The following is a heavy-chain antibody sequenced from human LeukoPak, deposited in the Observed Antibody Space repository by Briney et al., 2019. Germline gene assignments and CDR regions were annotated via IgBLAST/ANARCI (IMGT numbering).Heavy chain of an antibody. CDR3: ARGARVTIFGVVYDEDAFDI. Sequence: SETLSLTCAVYGGSFSGYYWSWIRQPPGKGLEWIGEINHSGSTNYNPSLKSRVTISVDTSKNQFSLKLSSVTAEDTAVYYCARGARVTIFGVVYDEDAFDIWGQGTMVTVSS. V-gene: IGHV4-34*01. CDR2: INHSGST. D-gene: IGHD3-3*01. J-gene: IGHJ3*02. CDR1: GGSFSGYY.